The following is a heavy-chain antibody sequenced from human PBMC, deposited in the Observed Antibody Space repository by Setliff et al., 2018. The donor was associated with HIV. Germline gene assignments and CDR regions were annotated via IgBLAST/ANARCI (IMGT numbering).Heavy chain of an antibody. Sequence: GGSLRLSCAASGFNFKTYGMTWVRQAPGKGLDWVAHIGSSNHGIHYADSVQGRFTVSRDNANNLLFLQMNNLRVEDTAVYYCASFFGDYGYWGHGTQVTVSS. D-gene: IGHD3-10*01. V-gene: IGHV3-48*04. CDR3: ASFFGDYGY. CDR1: GFNFKTYG. J-gene: IGHJ4*01. CDR2: IGSSNHGI.